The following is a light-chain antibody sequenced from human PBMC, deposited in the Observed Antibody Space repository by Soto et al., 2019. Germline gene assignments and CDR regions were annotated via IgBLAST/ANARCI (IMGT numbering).Light chain of an antibody. CDR1: SGHSTYT. CDR2: LNSDGSH. CDR3: QTWVTGYVV. J-gene: IGLJ2*01. V-gene: IGLV4-69*01. Sequence: QLVLTQSPSASASLGASVKLTCTLSSGHSTYTIAWHQQQPEKGPRYLMNLNSDGSHTKGDGIPDRFSGSSSGAERYLTISSLQSEDEADYYCQTWVTGYVVFGGGTKVTVL.